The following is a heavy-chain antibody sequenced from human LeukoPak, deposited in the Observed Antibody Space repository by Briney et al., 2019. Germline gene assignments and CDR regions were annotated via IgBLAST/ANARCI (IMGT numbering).Heavy chain of an antibody. CDR1: GGTFSSYA. J-gene: IGHJ6*02. Sequence: ASVKVSCKASGGTFSSYAISWLRQAPGQGLEWMGGIIPIFGTANYAQKFQGRVTITADESTSTAYMELSSLRSEDTAVYYCARASVVVPAASDYYYYGMDVWGQGTTVTVSS. CDR2: IIPIFGTA. CDR3: ARASVVVPAASDYYYYGMDV. V-gene: IGHV1-69*13. D-gene: IGHD2-2*01.